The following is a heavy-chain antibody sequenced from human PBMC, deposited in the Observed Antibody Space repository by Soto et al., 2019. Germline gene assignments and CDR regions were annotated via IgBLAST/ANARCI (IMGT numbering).Heavy chain of an antibody. CDR3: ARRYGSAFDI. Sequence: LSGSLSLTCTVAGGSIPSYYWSWIGKPPGKGLEWIGYIHYSGSTNSNPSLKSRVTISVDTSKNQFSLKLSSVTAADTAVYYCARRYGSAFDIWGQGTMVT. CDR2: IHYSGST. J-gene: IGHJ3*02. CDR1: GGSIPSYY. D-gene: IGHD3-10*01. V-gene: IGHV4-59*07.